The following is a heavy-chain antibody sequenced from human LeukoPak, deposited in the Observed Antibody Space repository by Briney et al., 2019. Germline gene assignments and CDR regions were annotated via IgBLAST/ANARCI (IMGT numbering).Heavy chain of an antibody. Sequence: QPGRSLRLSCAASGFTFDDYAMHWVRQAPGKGLEWVSGSTWNRDNIGYGDSVKGRFTISRDNVKNVLYLQMTRLRPEDTALYYCAKDLSSAITSALVLDVWGQGTTVIVSS. CDR3: AKDLSSAITSALVLDV. J-gene: IGHJ6*02. CDR2: STWNRDNI. CDR1: GFTFDDYA. D-gene: IGHD3-22*01. V-gene: IGHV3-9*01.